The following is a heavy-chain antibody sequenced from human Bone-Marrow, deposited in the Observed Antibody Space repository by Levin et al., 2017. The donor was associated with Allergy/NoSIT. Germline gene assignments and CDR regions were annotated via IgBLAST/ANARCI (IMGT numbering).Heavy chain of an antibody. Sequence: GESLKISCAASGFTFSRYWMHWVRQTPGKGLVWVSRTNIDGSYTNYVDSVKGRFTVSRDNAKNTLYLQMNGLRDEDTAVYYCARALDYYYGMDVWGQGTTVAVSS. CDR3: ARALDYYYGMDV. J-gene: IGHJ6*02. CDR2: TNIDGSYT. V-gene: IGHV3-74*01. CDR1: GFTFSRYW.